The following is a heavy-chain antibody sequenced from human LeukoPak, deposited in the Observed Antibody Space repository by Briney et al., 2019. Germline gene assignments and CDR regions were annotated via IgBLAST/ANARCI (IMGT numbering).Heavy chain of an antibody. Sequence: GGSLRLSCAASGFTFSSYAMSWVRQAPGKGLEWVSAISGSGGSTYYADSVKGRFTISRDNSKNTLYLQMNSLRAEDTAVYYCAKDSGRITIFGVVTNFDYWGQGTLVTVSS. CDR3: AKDSGRITIFGVVTNFDY. V-gene: IGHV3-23*01. CDR1: GFTFSSYA. D-gene: IGHD3-3*01. CDR2: ISGSGGST. J-gene: IGHJ4*02.